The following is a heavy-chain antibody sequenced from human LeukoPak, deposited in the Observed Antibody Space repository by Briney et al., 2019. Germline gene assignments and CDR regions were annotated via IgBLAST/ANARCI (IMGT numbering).Heavy chain of an antibody. Sequence: PGGSVTLSCAASRFTFSRYDMRRVRPAPGKGLVWVLSIISRGTGTYSADSVKGRFTISRDNSKNTVYLQVNSLRGEDPAVYYCAKDSGNSGWYVDNWGEGTLVTVSS. D-gene: IGHD6-19*01. J-gene: IGHJ4*02. CDR3: AKDSGNSGWYVDN. CDR2: IISRGTGT. V-gene: IGHV3-23*01. CDR1: RFTFSRYD.